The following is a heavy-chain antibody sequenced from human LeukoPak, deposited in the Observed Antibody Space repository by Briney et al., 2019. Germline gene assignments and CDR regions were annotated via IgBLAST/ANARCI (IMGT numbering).Heavy chain of an antibody. CDR3: TTGRHGDY. Sequence: GGSLTLSCAASGCTFSNSLMTWVRQAPGKGLEWVGRIKSKTDGGPPASDAPVKRKFPLSTDDSKNTLYLQLHRLKTEASAVYYCTTGRHGDYWGQGTLVTVSS. CDR2: IKSKTDGGPP. V-gene: IGHV3-15*01. J-gene: IGHJ4*02. CDR1: GCTFSNSL.